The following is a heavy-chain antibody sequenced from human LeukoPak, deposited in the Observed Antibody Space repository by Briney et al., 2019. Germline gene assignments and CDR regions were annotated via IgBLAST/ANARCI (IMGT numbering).Heavy chain of an antibody. CDR1: GFTFSSYA. CDR2: ILDSGYST. J-gene: IGHJ4*02. V-gene: IGHV3-23*01. Sequence: GGSLRLSCAASGFTFSSYAMSWVRQAPGKGLEWVSGILDSGYSTYYANSVKGRFTISRDNSNNTLYLQMNSLRAEDTAVYYCAKDKLTRTGSGFGNWGQGTPVTVSS. D-gene: IGHD3-3*01. CDR3: AKDKLTRTGSGFGN.